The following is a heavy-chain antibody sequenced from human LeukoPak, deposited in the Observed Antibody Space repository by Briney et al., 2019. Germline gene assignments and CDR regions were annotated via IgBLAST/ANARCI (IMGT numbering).Heavy chain of an antibody. J-gene: IGHJ4*02. CDR2: IYHSGST. V-gene: IGHV4-30-2*01. D-gene: IGHD3-9*01. Sequence: PSETLSLTCTVSGGSISSGGYYWSWLRQPPGKGLEWIGYIYHSGSTYYNPSLKSRVTISVDRSKNQFSLKLSSVTAADTAVYYCASSGYFDWSLSSWGQGTLVTVSS. CDR1: GGSISSGGYY. CDR3: ASSGYFDWSLSS.